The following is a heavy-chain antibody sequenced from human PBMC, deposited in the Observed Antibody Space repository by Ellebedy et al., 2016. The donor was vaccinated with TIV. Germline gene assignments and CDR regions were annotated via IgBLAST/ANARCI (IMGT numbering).Heavy chain of an antibody. D-gene: IGHD6-13*01. V-gene: IGHV5-51*01. Sequence: GESLKISXKGSGYSFTSYWIGWVRQMPGKGLEWMGIIYPGDSDTRYSPSFQGQVTISADKSISTAYLQWSSLKASDTAMYYCARRVGDSSSFNWFNPWGQGTLVTVSS. CDR3: ARRVGDSSSFNWFNP. CDR2: IYPGDSDT. CDR1: GYSFTSYW. J-gene: IGHJ5*02.